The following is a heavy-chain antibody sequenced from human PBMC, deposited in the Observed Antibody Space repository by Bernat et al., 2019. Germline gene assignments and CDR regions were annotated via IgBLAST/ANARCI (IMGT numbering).Heavy chain of an antibody. V-gene: IGHV3-23*01. CDR3: ARAYAQTYYDFWSAWDGMDV. J-gene: IGHJ6*02. CDR1: GFTFSSYA. CDR2: ISDGGGTT. D-gene: IGHD3-3*01. Sequence: EVQLLESGGGLVQPGGSLRLSCAASGFTFSSYAMGWVRQAPGKGLEWVSAISDGGGTTYYADSVKGRFTISRDNSKNTLYLQMNSLRAEDTAVYYCARAYAQTYYDFWSAWDGMDVWGQGTTVTVSS.